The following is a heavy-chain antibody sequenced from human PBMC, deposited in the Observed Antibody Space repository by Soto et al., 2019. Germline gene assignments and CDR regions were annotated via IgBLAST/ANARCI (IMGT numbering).Heavy chain of an antibody. CDR1: GGSISSGGYS. J-gene: IGHJ4*02. Sequence: SETLSLTCTVSGGSISSGGYSWSWIRQPPGKGLEWIGYIYHSGSTYYNPSLKSRVTISVDRSKNQFSLKLSSVTAADTAMYYCASGLVTTLHYWGQGTLVTVSS. CDR3: ASGLVTTLHY. D-gene: IGHD4-17*01. CDR2: IYHSGST. V-gene: IGHV4-30-2*01.